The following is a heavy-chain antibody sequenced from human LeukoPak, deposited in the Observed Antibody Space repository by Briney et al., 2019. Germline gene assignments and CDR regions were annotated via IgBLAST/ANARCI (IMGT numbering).Heavy chain of an antibody. J-gene: IGHJ5*02. CDR1: GGSINSGGYS. Sequence: SGTPSPTSSVSGGSINSGGYSRGWVRPPPGKGLGWIGYIYYPGSTNYNPSLKSRVTISVDTSKNQISLKVRSVTAADTAVYYCARVEPGLIYWFDPWGQGTLVTVSS. CDR3: ARVEPGLIYWFDP. CDR2: IYYPGST. D-gene: IGHD2/OR15-2a*01. V-gene: IGHV4-61*08.